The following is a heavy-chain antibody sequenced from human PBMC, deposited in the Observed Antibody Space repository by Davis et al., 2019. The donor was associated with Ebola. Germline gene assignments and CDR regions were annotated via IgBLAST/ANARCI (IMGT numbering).Heavy chain of an antibody. V-gene: IGHV1-69*04. J-gene: IGHJ3*02. CDR3: ARAFRDPSHDAFAI. D-gene: IGHD2-21*01. CDR2: NVPLLDIT. Sequence: SVKVSCKTSGDDFNTYSISWVRQAPGHGLEGMGKNVPLLDITNYAEQFQGRVSITADKSTNTTFMELSSLRSEDTAVYFCARAFRDPSHDAFAIWGQGTMVTVSS. CDR1: GDDFNTYS.